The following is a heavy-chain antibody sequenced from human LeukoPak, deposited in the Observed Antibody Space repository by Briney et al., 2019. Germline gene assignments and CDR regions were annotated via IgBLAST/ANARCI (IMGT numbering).Heavy chain of an antibody. J-gene: IGHJ4*02. CDR1: GFTFSAYS. V-gene: IGHV3-21*04. D-gene: IGHD5-12*01. CDR2: INSGSVYM. Sequence: GGSLRLSCAASGFTFSAYSMAWVRQAPGKGLEWVSTINSGSVYMYYTDSVRGRFTISRDNAKNSLFLQMDSLRVEDTAVYYCARDRWLLQGRINYWGQGTLVTVSS. CDR3: ARDRWLLQGRINY.